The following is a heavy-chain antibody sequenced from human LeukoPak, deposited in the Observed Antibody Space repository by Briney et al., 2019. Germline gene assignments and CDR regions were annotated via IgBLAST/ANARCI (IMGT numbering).Heavy chain of an antibody. CDR2: IKSKTDGGTT. Sequence: GGSLRLSCAASGFTFSNAWMSWVRQAPGKGLEWVGRIKSKTDGGTTDYAAPVKGRFTISRDDPKNTLYLQMNSLKTEDTAVYYCTTGRTRDTFDYWGQGTLVTVSS. J-gene: IGHJ4*02. CDR1: GFTFSNAW. CDR3: TTGRTRDTFDY. V-gene: IGHV3-15*01. D-gene: IGHD5-18*01.